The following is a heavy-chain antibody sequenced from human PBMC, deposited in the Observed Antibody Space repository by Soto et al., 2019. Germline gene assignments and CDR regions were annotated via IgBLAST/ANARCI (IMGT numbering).Heavy chain of an antibody. D-gene: IGHD3-22*01. V-gene: IGHV1-3*01. CDR2: INAGNGNT. Sequence: ASVKVSCEASGYTFTSYAMHWVRQAPGQRLEWMGWINAGNGNTKYSQKFQGRVTITRDTSASTAYMELSSLRSEDTAVYYCARGFVDSSGYFYYWGQGTLVTVSS. CDR1: GYTFTSYA. CDR3: ARGFVDSSGYFYY. J-gene: IGHJ4*02.